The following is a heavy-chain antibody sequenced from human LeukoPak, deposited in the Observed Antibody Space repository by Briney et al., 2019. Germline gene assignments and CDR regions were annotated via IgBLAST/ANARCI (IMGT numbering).Heavy chain of an antibody. CDR2: ISSSGGTT. Sequence: GGSLRLSCAASGFTFSSYAMNWVRQAPGKGLEWVSGISSSGGTTYYADSVKGRFAISSDNSKNTLYLQMNSLRGEDTAVYYCAKEDPGATFDYWGQGTLVTVSS. CDR3: AKEDPGATFDY. V-gene: IGHV3-23*01. D-gene: IGHD1-26*01. CDR1: GFTFSSYA. J-gene: IGHJ4*02.